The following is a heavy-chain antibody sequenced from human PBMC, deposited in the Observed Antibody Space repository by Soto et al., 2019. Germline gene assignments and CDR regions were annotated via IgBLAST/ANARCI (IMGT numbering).Heavy chain of an antibody. Sequence: SETLSVTCAVYGGSFSGYYCSWIRQPPGKGLEWIWEINHSGSTNYNPSLKSRVTISVDTSKNHFSLKLSSVTAADTAVYYCARGGCGCARYYYKNVWGKGHTVT. D-gene: IGHD6-19*01. CDR2: INHSGST. J-gene: IGHJ6*03. CDR3: ARGGCGCARYYYKNV. V-gene: IGHV4-34*01. CDR1: GGSFSGYY.